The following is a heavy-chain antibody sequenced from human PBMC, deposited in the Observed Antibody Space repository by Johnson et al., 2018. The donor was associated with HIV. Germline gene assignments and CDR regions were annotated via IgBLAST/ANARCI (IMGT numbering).Heavy chain of an antibody. Sequence: VQPVESGGGLVQPGGSLRLSCSASGFTFSSYWMSWVRQAPGKGLEWVANIKKDGSEQYYVDSVKDRFTISRDNAKNSLYLQMNSLRAEDTAVYYCARELRIAARGLAFDIWGRGTMVTVSS. V-gene: IGHV3-7*03. CDR1: GFTFSSYW. CDR2: IKKDGSEQ. D-gene: IGHD6-6*01. J-gene: IGHJ3*02. CDR3: ARELRIAARGLAFDI.